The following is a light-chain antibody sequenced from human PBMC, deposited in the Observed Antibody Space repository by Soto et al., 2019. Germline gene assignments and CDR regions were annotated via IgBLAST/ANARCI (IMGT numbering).Light chain of an antibody. CDR1: QSVSSY. J-gene: IGKJ5*01. Sequence: EIVLTQSPATLSLSPGERATLSSRASQSVSSYLAWYQPRPGQAPRLLIYDASNRASGVPARFSGSGSGTDFTLTISSLEPEDFAAYYCQQRSSWPPTFGQGTRLEIK. V-gene: IGKV3-11*01. CDR2: DAS. CDR3: QQRSSWPPT.